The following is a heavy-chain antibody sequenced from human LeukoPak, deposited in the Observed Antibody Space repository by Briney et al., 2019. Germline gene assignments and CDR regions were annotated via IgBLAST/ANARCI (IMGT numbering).Heavy chain of an antibody. J-gene: IGHJ4*02. CDR3: ARDIAVAGSYYFDY. CDR2: MNPNSGNT. Sequence: ASVKVSCKASGYTFTSYDINWVRQATGQGLEWMGWMNPNSGNTGYAQKFQGRVTMTRNTSISTAYMELSSLRSEDTAVYYCARDIAVAGSYYFDYWGRGTLVTVSS. V-gene: IGHV1-8*01. CDR1: GYTFTSYD. D-gene: IGHD6-19*01.